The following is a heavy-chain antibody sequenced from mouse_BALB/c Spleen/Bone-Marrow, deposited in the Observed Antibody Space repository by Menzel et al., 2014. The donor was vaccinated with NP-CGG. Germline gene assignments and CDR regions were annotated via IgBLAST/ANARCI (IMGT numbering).Heavy chain of an antibody. CDR3: AREGTYDGCYGHFDY. J-gene: IGHJ2*01. V-gene: IGHV1-7*01. CDR2: INPSTGYT. CDR1: GYTFTSYW. D-gene: IGHD2-3*01. Sequence: QVQLQQPGAELAKPGASVKMSCKASGYTFTSYWMHWVKQRPGQGLEWIGYINPSTGYTEYNQKFKDKATLTADKSSSTASTQLSSLTSEDSAVYYCAREGTYDGCYGHFDYWGPGTTLTVSS.